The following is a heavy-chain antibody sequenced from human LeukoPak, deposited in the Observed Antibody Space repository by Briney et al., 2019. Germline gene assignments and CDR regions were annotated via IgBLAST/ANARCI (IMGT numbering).Heavy chain of an antibody. J-gene: IGHJ4*02. V-gene: IGHV3-33*08. Sequence: PGGSLRLSCAASGFTFSNYEMNWFRQAPGKGLEWVAVIWYDGSNKYYADSVKGRFTISRDNSKNTVYLQMNSLRAEDTAVYYCARVDSIFDNWGQGTLVTVSS. CDR3: ARVDSIFDN. CDR1: GFTFSNYE. D-gene: IGHD4-11*01. CDR2: IWYDGSNK.